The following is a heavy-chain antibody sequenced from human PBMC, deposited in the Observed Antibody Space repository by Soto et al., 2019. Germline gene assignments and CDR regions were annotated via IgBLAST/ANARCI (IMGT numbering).Heavy chain of an antibody. J-gene: IGHJ5*02. CDR1: GFTVSAYA. V-gene: IGHV3-23*01. CDR2: VSDSGDGT. Sequence: EMQLLESGGGLVQAGGSLRLSCAGSGFTVSAYARSSVRQAPGKGLEWVSGVSDSGDGTDYADSVKGRFPISRDNSKNTFYLQMNSLRAEDTAIYFWTSPGVALRGVWFNPWGQGTLVTVSS. D-gene: IGHD2-8*02. CDR3: TSPGVALRGVWFNP.